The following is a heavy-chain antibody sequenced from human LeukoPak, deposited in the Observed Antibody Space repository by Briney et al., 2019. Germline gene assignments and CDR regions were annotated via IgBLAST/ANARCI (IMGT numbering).Heavy chain of an antibody. Sequence: HGESLKISCKGSGYSFTSYWIGWVRQMPGKGLQWLGIIYPGDSDTRYSPSFQGQVTISADKSISTAYLQWSSLRASDTAMYYCARPTPEYCSSTSCYRGGTFFDYWGQGTLVTVSS. CDR1: GYSFTSYW. J-gene: IGHJ4*02. CDR3: ARPTPEYCSSTSCYRGGTFFDY. CDR2: IYPGDSDT. D-gene: IGHD2-2*02. V-gene: IGHV5-51*01.